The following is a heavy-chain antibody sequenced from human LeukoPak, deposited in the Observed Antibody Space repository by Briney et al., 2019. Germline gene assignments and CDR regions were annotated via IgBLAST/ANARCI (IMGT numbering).Heavy chain of an antibody. CDR1: GFTFRTNS. J-gene: IGHJ4*02. D-gene: IGHD3-9*01. CDR2: ISGSTNTI. CDR3: ARGGYFENDY. V-gene: IGHV3-21*01. Sequence: GGSLRLSCAASGFTFRTNSMNWVRQAPGKGLEWVSLISGSTNTIYYADSVKGRFTISRDNAKNSLFLQMNSLRAEDTAVYYCARGGYFENDYWGQGTLVTVSS.